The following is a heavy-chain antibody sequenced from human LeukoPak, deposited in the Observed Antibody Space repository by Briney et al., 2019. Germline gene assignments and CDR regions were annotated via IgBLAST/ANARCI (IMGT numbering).Heavy chain of an antibody. D-gene: IGHD3-3*01. V-gene: IGHV4-34*01. Sequence: SETLSLTCAVYGGSFSGYYWSWIRQPPGKGLEWIGEINHSGSTNYNPSLKSRVTISVATSKNQFSLKLSSVTAADTAVYYCARGRWSGYRYYFDYWGQGTLVTVSS. J-gene: IGHJ4*02. CDR3: ARGRWSGYRYYFDY. CDR2: INHSGST. CDR1: GGSFSGYY.